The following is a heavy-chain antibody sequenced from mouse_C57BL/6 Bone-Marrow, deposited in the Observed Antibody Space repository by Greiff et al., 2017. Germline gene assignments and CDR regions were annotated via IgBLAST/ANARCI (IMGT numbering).Heavy chain of an antibody. CDR3: AIPYYYGSSYWYFDV. Sequence: EVKVVESGGGLVKPGGSLKLSCAASGFTFSDYGMHWVRQAPEKGLEWVAYISSGSSTIYYADTVKGRFTISRDNAKNTLFLQMTSLRSEDTAMYYCAIPYYYGSSYWYFDVWGTGTTVTVSS. CDR2: ISSGSSTI. J-gene: IGHJ1*03. V-gene: IGHV5-17*01. CDR1: GFTFSDYG. D-gene: IGHD1-1*01.